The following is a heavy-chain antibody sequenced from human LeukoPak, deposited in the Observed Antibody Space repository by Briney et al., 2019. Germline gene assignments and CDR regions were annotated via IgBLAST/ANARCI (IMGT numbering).Heavy chain of an antibody. CDR1: GFTFSSYS. V-gene: IGHV3-48*01. CDR2: ISSSSSTI. Sequence: PGGSLRLSCAASGFTFSSYSMNWVRQAPGKGLEWVSYISSSSSTIYYADSVKGRFTISRDNAKNSLYLQMNSLRAEDTAVYYCARDPYSGSYGADYYYYMDVWGKGTTVTISS. D-gene: IGHD1-26*01. CDR3: ARDPYSGSYGADYYYYMDV. J-gene: IGHJ6*03.